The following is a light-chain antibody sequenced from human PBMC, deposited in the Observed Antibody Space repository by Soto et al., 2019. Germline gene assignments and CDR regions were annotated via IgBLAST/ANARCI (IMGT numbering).Light chain of an antibody. J-gene: IGLJ1*01. Sequence: QSVRTQPPSASGSPGQSVTISCTGTSSDVGGYNYVSWYQQHPGKAPKLMIYEVTKRPSGVPDRFSGSKSGNTASLTVSGLLPEDEADYYCASYAGGNRVFGAGTKVTVL. CDR1: SSDVGGYNY. CDR2: EVT. V-gene: IGLV2-8*01. CDR3: ASYAGGNRV.